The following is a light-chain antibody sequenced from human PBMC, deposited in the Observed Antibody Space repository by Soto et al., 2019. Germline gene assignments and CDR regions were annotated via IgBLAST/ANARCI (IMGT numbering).Light chain of an antibody. V-gene: IGLV2-14*01. CDR3: SSYTSASTLLYL. CDR1: SSDVGGYNY. J-gene: IGLJ1*01. CDR2: GVT. Sequence: QSALTQPASVSRTPGQSITISCTRTSSDVGGYNYVSWYQQHPGIAPKLLIYGVTNRPSGVSTRFSGSKSGNTASLTISGLQAEDEADYHCSSYTSASTLLYLFGTGTKLTVL.